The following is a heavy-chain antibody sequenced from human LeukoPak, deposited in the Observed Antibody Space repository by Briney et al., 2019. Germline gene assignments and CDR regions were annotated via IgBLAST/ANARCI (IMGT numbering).Heavy chain of an antibody. CDR2: MNPNSGNT. J-gene: IGHJ4*02. CDR1: GYTFTSYD. D-gene: IGHD3-22*01. Sequence: ASVKVSCKASGYTFTSYDINWVRQATGQGLEWMGWMNPNSGNTGYAQKFQGRVTMTRNTSISTAYMELSRLRSEDTAVYYCARVSYYDSSGYYPFDYWGQGTLVTVSS. V-gene: IGHV1-8*01. CDR3: ARVSYYDSSGYYPFDY.